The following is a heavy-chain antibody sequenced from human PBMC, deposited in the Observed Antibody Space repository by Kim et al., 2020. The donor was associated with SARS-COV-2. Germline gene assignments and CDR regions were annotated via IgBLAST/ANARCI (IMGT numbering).Heavy chain of an antibody. Sequence: GGSLRLSCAASGFTFSSYGMHWVRQAPGKGLEWVAVISYDGSNKYYADSVKGRFTISRDNSKNTLYLQMNSLRAEDTAVYYCAKDDSSGYYAELYYYYYGMGVWGQGTTVTVSS. CDR3: AKDDSSGYYAELYYYYYGMGV. CDR2: ISYDGSNK. J-gene: IGHJ6*02. CDR1: GFTFSSYG. V-gene: IGHV3-30*18. D-gene: IGHD3-22*01.